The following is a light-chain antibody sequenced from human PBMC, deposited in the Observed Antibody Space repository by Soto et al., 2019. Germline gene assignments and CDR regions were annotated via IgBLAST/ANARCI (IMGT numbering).Light chain of an antibody. J-gene: IGKJ5*01. V-gene: IGKV3-20*01. Sequence: SVLTQSPVTLSFAPGEIATLSCSASQSVSSSYLAWYQQKPGQAPRLLIYGASSRATGIPDRFSGSGSGTDFTLTISRLEPEDFAVYYCQQCGSSPITFGQGTRLEIK. CDR1: QSVSSSY. CDR2: GAS. CDR3: QQCGSSPIT.